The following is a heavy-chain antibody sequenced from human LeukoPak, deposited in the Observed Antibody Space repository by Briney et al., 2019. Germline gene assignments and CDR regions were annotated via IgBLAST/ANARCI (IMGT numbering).Heavy chain of an antibody. CDR2: ISYDGSNK. Sequence: GRSLRLSCAASGFTFSSYAMHWVRQAPGKGLEWVAVISYDGSNKYYADSVKGRFTISRDNSKNTPYLQMNSLRAEDTAVYYCAREEDDFPYFDYWGQGTLVTVSS. D-gene: IGHD3-3*01. CDR3: AREEDDFPYFDY. CDR1: GFTFSSYA. V-gene: IGHV3-30-3*01. J-gene: IGHJ4*02.